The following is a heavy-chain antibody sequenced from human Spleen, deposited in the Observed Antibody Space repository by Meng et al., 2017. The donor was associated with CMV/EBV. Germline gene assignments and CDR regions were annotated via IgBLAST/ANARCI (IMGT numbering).Heavy chain of an antibody. D-gene: IGHD4-23*01. J-gene: IGHJ4*02. Sequence: ASGGSFRSYAIFWVRQAPGQGLECVGGIIPIFYSPNYSQKFQGRVTITTDESTSTAYMEVTSLRSEDTAVYYCAATSWDGNSYYFDYWGQGTLVTVSS. CDR1: GGSFRSYA. V-gene: IGHV1-69*05. CDR3: AATSWDGNSYYFDY. CDR2: IIPIFYSP.